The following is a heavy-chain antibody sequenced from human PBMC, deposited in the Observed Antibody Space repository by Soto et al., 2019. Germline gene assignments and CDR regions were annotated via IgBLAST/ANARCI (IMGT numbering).Heavy chain of an antibody. V-gene: IGHV4-59*01. Sequence: SETLSLTCAVSGGSITNYYWTWIRQPPGKGLEWIGYIYDIETAIYSPSLKSRVTFSVDKSKSQFSLRLTSVTAADTAVYFCARASVGFASVDFWAQGMLVTVSS. CDR2: IYDIETA. J-gene: IGHJ4*02. D-gene: IGHD3-16*01. CDR1: GGSITNYY. CDR3: ARASVGFASVDF.